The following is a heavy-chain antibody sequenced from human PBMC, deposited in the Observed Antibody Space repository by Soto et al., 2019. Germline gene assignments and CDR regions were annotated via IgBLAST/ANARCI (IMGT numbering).Heavy chain of an antibody. CDR3: ARGRRGIAAAGTIYYGMDV. Sequence: SDTLSLTCAFYGVSFSGYYWIWIRHPPGKGLEWIGEINHSGSTNYNPSLKSRVTISVDTSKNQFSLKLSSVTAADTAVYYCARGRRGIAAAGTIYYGMDVWGQGTTVTVSS. CDR2: INHSGST. CDR1: GVSFSGYY. J-gene: IGHJ6*02. D-gene: IGHD6-13*01. V-gene: IGHV4-34*01.